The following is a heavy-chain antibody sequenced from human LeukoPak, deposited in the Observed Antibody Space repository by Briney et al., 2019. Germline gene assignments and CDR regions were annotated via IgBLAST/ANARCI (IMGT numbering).Heavy chain of an antibody. D-gene: IGHD3-9*01. V-gene: IGHV1-18*01. CDR3: ARAGYDILTLAPDPANDY. Sequence: ASVKVSCKASGYSFTRYGISWVRQAPGQGLEWMGWISGYNGNTKYAQKFQGRGTMTTDTSTSTASMELRSLRSDDTAVYYCARAGYDILTLAPDPANDYWGQRILVTVSS. CDR2: ISGYNGNT. J-gene: IGHJ4*02. CDR1: GYSFTRYG.